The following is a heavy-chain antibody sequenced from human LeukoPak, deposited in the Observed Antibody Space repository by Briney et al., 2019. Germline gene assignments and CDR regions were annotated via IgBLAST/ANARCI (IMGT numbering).Heavy chain of an antibody. J-gene: IGHJ6*02. CDR3: ARDRDYYYYGMDV. V-gene: IGHV1-69*04. CDR2: IIPILGIA. CDR1: GGTFSSYA. Sequence: SVKVSCKASGGTFSSYAISWVRQAPGQGLEWMGRIIPILGIANYAQKFQGRVAITADKSTSTAYMELSSLRSEDTAVYYCARDRDYYYYGMDVWGQGTTVTVSS. D-gene: IGHD5-24*01.